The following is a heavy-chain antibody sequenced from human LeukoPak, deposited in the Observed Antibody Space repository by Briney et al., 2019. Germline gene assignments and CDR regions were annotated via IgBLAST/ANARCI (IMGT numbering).Heavy chain of an antibody. CDR1: GYTLTELS. CDR3: ARAGEDIVLMVYAIENWFDP. CDR2: FDPEDGET. Sequence: ASVKVSCKVSGYTLTELSMHWVRQAPGKGLEWMGGFDPEDGETIYAQKFQGRVTMTEDTSTDTAYMELSSLRSEDTAVYYCARAGEDIVLMVYAIENWFDPWGQGTLVTVSS. D-gene: IGHD2-8*01. J-gene: IGHJ5*02. V-gene: IGHV1-24*01.